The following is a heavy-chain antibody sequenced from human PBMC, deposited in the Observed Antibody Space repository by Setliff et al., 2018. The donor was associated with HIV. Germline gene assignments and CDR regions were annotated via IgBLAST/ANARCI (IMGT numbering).Heavy chain of an antibody. Sequence: PGGSLRLSCAASGFTFSDAWMSWVRQAPGKGLEWVARIKNRANGGTTHYAAPVNGRFTISRDDSKNTQYLQMNSLKTEDTAVYYCSTDLPSSGFFPDYWGQGTLVTVSS. CDR3: STDLPSSGFFPDY. V-gene: IGHV3-15*01. D-gene: IGHD6-19*01. J-gene: IGHJ4*02. CDR2: IKNRANGGTT. CDR1: GFTFSDAW.